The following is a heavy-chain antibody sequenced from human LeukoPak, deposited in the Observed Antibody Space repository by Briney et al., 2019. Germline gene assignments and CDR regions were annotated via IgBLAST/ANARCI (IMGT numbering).Heavy chain of an antibody. J-gene: IGHJ4*02. CDR3: ARGGYYAKIDY. V-gene: IGHV4-4*07. CDR2: IFTGGST. CDR1: GDSISSIY. Sequence: PSETLSVTCTVPGDSISSIYWSSIRQPAGKGLVWIGRIFTGGSTNYNPALKSRVTMSVDTSKNQFSLKLSSVTAADTAVYYCARGGYYAKIDYWGQGTLVTVSS. D-gene: IGHD3-10*01.